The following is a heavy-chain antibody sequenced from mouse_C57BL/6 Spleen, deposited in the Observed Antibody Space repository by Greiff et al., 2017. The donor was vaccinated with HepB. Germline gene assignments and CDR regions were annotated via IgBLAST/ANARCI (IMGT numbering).Heavy chain of an antibody. J-gene: IGHJ2*01. Sequence: VQLQQSGAELVRPGASVKLSCKASGYTFTDYYINWVKQRPGQGLEWIARIYPGSGNTYYNEKFKGKATLTAEKSSSTAYMQLSSLTSEDSAVYFCARDYDYVSYFDYWGQGTTLTVSS. D-gene: IGHD2-4*01. CDR2: IYPGSGNT. V-gene: IGHV1-76*01. CDR1: GYTFTDYY. CDR3: ARDYDYVSYFDY.